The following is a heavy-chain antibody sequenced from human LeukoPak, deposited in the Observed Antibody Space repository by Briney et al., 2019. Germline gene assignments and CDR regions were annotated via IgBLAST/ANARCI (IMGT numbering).Heavy chain of an antibody. J-gene: IGHJ4*02. CDR3: ARHKAARYFDY. D-gene: IGHD6-6*01. V-gene: IGHV3-53*01. CDR1: GFTVSSNY. Sequence: PGGSLRLSCAASGFTVSSNYMSWARQAPGKGLEWVSVIYSGGSTYYADSVKGRFTISRDNSKDTLYLQMNSLRAEDTAVYYCARHKAARYFDYWGQGTLVTVSS. CDR2: IYSGGST.